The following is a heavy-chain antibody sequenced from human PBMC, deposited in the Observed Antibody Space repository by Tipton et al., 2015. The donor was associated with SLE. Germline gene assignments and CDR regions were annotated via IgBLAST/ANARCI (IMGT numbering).Heavy chain of an antibody. CDR1: GFTFSSYA. D-gene: IGHD7-27*01. Sequence: SLRLSCAASGFTFSSYAMHWVRQAPGKGLEWVAVISYDGSNKYYADSVKGRFTISRDNSKNTLYLQMNSLRAEDTAVYYCARGPNWGLDDAFDMWGQGTMVTVSS. CDR3: ARGPNWGLDDAFDM. CDR2: ISYDGSNK. V-gene: IGHV3-30*04. J-gene: IGHJ3*02.